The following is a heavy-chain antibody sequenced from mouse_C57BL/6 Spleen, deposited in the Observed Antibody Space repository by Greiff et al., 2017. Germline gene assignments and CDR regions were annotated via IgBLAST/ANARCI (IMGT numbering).Heavy chain of an antibody. CDR3: ARGGLRGSSYGFAY. CDR2: INPNNGGT. D-gene: IGHD1-1*01. Sequence: EVQLHQSGPELVKPGASVKISCKASGYTFTDYYMNWVKQSHGKSLEWIGDINPNNGGTSYNQKSKGKATLTVDKSSSTAYMELRSLTSEDSAVYYCARGGLRGSSYGFAYWGQGTLVTVSA. CDR1: GYTFTDYY. J-gene: IGHJ3*01. V-gene: IGHV1-26*01.